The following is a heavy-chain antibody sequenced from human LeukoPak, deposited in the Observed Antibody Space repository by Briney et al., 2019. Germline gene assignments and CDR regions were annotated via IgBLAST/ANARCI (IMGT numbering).Heavy chain of an antibody. Sequence: GGSLRLSCAASGFTFSSYEMNWVRQAPGKGLEWVSYISSSGSTIYYADSVKGRFTISRDNAKNSLYLQMNSLRAEDTAVYYCARDDRDGYNWDAFDIWGQGTMVTVSS. CDR2: ISSSGSTI. D-gene: IGHD5-24*01. CDR3: ARDDRDGYNWDAFDI. J-gene: IGHJ3*02. CDR1: GFTFSSYE. V-gene: IGHV3-48*03.